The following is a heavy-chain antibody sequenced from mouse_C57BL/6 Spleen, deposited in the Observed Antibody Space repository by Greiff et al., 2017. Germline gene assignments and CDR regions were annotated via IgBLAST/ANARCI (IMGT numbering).Heavy chain of an antibody. J-gene: IGHJ2*01. CDR3: SRGLSGGY. CDR2: IDPANGNT. Sequence: VQLKESVAELVRPGASVKLSCTASGFNIKNTYMHWVKQRPEQGLEWIGRIDPANGNTKYAPKFQGKATITAVTASNTAYLQLRSLTSEDTAIYYCSRGLSGGYWGQGTTLTVSS. D-gene: IGHD1-1*01. CDR1: GFNIKNTY. V-gene: IGHV14-3*01.